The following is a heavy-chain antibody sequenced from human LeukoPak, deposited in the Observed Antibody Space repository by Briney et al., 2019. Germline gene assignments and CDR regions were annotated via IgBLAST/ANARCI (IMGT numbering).Heavy chain of an antibody. CDR3: ARARSRSRHHYYYMDV. V-gene: IGHV1-8*03. D-gene: IGHD2-2*01. J-gene: IGHJ6*03. CDR2: MNPNSGNT. Sequence: ASVKVSCKASGYTFTSYDINWVRQATGQGLEWMGWMNPNSGNTGYAQKFQGRVTITRNTSISTAYMELSSLRSEDTAVYYCARARSRSRHHYYYMDVWGKGTTVTVSS. CDR1: GYTFTSYD.